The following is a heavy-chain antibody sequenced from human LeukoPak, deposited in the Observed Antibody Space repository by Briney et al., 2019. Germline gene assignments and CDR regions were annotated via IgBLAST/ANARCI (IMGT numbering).Heavy chain of an antibody. D-gene: IGHD3-22*01. CDR3: TRSSGYLTFDY. V-gene: IGHV3-48*01. J-gene: IGHJ4*02. CDR1: EFTFSSYS. CDR2: ITNSGNSK. Sequence: GGSLRLSCAASEFTFSSYSMNWVRQAPGKGLEWVSYITNSGNSKSYADSVKGRFTISRDNTKNSLYLQMNGLRAEDTAVYSRTRSSGYLTFDYWGQGILVTVSS.